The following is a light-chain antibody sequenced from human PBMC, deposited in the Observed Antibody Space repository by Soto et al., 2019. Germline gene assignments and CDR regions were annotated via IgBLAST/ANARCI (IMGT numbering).Light chain of an antibody. V-gene: IGKV3-20*01. Sequence: EIVLTQSPGTRSLSPGERATLSCRASQTVTSNYLAWYQRKPGQAPRLLIYGASSRATDIPDRFSGSGSGTDFTLTITRLEPEHFAVYFCQQYAGSSSTFGQGTKVEIK. CDR3: QQYAGSSST. J-gene: IGKJ1*01. CDR2: GAS. CDR1: QTVTSNY.